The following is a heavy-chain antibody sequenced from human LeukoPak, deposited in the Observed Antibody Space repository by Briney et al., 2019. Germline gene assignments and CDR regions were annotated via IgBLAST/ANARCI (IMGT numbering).Heavy chain of an antibody. CDR2: ISYDGSNK. CDR3: AKEQWRSVVGATRDAFDI. J-gene: IGHJ3*02. Sequence: PGSSLRLSCAASGFTFSSYGMHWVRQAPGKGLEWVAVISYDGSNKYYADSVKGRFTLSRDNSKNTLYLQMNSRSAGDIAVYYCAKEQWRSVVGATRDAFDIWGQGTMVTVSS. CDR1: GFTFSSYG. V-gene: IGHV3-30*18. D-gene: IGHD2-15*01.